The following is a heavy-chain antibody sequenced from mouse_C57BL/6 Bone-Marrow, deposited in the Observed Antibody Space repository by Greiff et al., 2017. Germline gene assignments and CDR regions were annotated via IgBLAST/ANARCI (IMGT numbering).Heavy chain of an antibody. V-gene: IGHV3-8*01. CDR1: GYSITSDY. CDR2: ISYSGST. CDR3: ARDPYDYCSSSNWYFDV. Sequence: DVHLVESGPGLAKPSPTLSLTCSVTGYSITSDYWNWIRKFPGNKLEYMGYISYSGSTYYNPSLKSRISITRDTSKNQYYLQLKSVTTEDTATYYCARDPYDYCSSSNWYFDVWGTGTTVTVSS. J-gene: IGHJ1*03. D-gene: IGHD1-1*01.